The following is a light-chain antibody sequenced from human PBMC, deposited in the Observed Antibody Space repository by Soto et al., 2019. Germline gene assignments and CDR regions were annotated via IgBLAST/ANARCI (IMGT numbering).Light chain of an antibody. CDR2: GAS. J-gene: IGKJ5*01. V-gene: IGKV3-20*01. CDR1: QSVSSSY. Sequence: EIVWTQSPGTLSLSPGERATLSCRASQSVSSSYLAWYQQKPGQAPRLLIYGASSRATGIPDRFSGSGSGTDFTLTISRLEPEDFAVYYCQQCGSSPQTFGQGTRLEIK. CDR3: QQCGSSPQT.